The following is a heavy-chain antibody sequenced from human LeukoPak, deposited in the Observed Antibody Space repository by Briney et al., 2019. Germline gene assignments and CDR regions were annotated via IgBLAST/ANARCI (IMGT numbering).Heavy chain of an antibody. CDR3: ARQYIGAYDI. V-gene: IGHV3-48*03. J-gene: IGHJ3*02. CDR1: GFTFSSYE. CDR2: ISSSGSTI. Sequence: GGSLRLSCAASGFTFSSYEMNWVRQAPGKGLEWVSYISSSGSTIYYADSVKGRFTISRDNAKNSLYLQMNSLRAEDTAVYYCARQYIGAYDIWGQGTMVTVSS. D-gene: IGHD5-12*01.